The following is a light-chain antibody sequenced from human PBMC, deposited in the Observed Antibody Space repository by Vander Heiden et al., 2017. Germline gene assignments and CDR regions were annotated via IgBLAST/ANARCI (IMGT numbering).Light chain of an antibody. Sequence: QSVLAQPPSASGTPGQRVTIPCSGSSSNIGSNYVYWYQQLPGTAPKLLIYRNNQRPSGFPDRFSGSKSGTSASLAISGLRSEDEADYYCAAWDDSLSGPEFGGGTKLTVL. V-gene: IGLV1-47*01. CDR1: SSNIGSNY. J-gene: IGLJ2*01. CDR3: AAWDDSLSGPE. CDR2: RNN.